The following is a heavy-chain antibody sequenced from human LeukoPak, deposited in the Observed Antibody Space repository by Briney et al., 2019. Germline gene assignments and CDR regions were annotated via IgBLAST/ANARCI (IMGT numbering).Heavy chain of an antibody. Sequence: PSETLSLTCTVSGGAISSYYWSWIRQPPGKGLEWIGYIYHSGSTNYNPSLQSRVAISVDSSKNQFSLNVRSVTAADTAVYYCAREAAPGTGGFDCWGPGTLVTVSS. CDR3: AREAAPGTGGFDC. CDR2: IYHSGST. CDR1: GGAISSYY. D-gene: IGHD6-13*01. J-gene: IGHJ4*02. V-gene: IGHV4-59*01.